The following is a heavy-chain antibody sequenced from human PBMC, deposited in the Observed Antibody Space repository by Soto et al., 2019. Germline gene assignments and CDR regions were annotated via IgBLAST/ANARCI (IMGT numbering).Heavy chain of an antibody. CDR2: ISTGSGYI. Sequence: EVQLVESGRGLVKPGGSLRLSCAASGFTFSYYSMNWVRQAPGKGLEWVSSISTGSGYIYYADSVKGRFTISRDNAKHSLYLQMSSLRAEETAVYYCARYAYDYSNSDGYFDYWGQGTLITVSS. J-gene: IGHJ4*02. V-gene: IGHV3-21*01. D-gene: IGHD4-4*01. CDR3: ARYAYDYSNSDGYFDY. CDR1: GFTFSYYS.